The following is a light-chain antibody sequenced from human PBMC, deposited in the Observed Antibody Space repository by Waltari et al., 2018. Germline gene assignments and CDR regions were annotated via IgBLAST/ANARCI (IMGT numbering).Light chain of an antibody. J-gene: IGKJ3*01. V-gene: IGKV2-30*01. CDR3: MYGTHWPPFT. Sequence: RDGGTCRSWFQQRPGQSPRRLLYKVSSLDSGVPERFSGSGSGTDSSRKISRVEAEDVGVYYCMYGTHWPPFTFGPGTTVDIK. CDR2: KVS. CDR1: RDGGTC.